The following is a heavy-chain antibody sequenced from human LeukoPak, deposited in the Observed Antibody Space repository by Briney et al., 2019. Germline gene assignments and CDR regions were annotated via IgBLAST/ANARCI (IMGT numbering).Heavy chain of an antibody. V-gene: IGHV3-48*02. CDR3: VRGYDDSASYLD. D-gene: IGHD3-10*01. CDR1: GFTFSNFG. J-gene: IGHJ4*02. CDR2: ISRTSSTV. Sequence: GGSLRLSCVASGFTFSNFGMNWVRQAPGKGLEWGSFISRTSSTVFYSASVKGRFTISRDNAKNSLYLQMNSLRDEDTALYYCVRGYDDSASYLDWGQGTLVTVSS.